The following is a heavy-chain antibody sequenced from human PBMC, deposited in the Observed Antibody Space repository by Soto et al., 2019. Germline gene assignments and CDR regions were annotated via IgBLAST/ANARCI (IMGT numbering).Heavy chain of an antibody. CDR3: AQARHSTSWYGVEADF. D-gene: IGHD6-13*01. V-gene: IGHV3-30-3*02. J-gene: IGHJ4*02. Sequence: QVLLVESGGGVVQPGRSLRLSCAASRFIFSDYAMHWVRQAPGKGLEWVAVISYGGDNKYYAESVRGRFAISRANLKNPLYLQMNSLHPEDTAVYHRAQARHSTSWYGVEADFWGQGTLVTVSS. CDR1: RFIFSDYA. CDR2: ISYGGDNK.